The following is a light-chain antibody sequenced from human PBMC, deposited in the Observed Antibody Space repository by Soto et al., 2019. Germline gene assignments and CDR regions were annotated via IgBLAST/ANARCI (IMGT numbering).Light chain of an antibody. CDR3: QQRSIWPLT. CDR2: DAS. Sequence: EIVLTQSPATLSLSPGESATLXXRSTENLRTFLAWYQQKAGQAPRVXIYDASNRATGIPDRFSGSGSGTDFTLTISNLEPEDSAVYYCQQRSIWPLTFGGGTKVDI. V-gene: IGKV3-11*01. J-gene: IGKJ4*01. CDR1: ENLRTF.